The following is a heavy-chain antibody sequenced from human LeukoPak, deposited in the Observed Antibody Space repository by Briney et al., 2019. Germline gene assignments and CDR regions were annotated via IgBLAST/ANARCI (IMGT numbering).Heavy chain of an antibody. D-gene: IGHD6-13*01. CDR1: GFTFDDYA. J-gene: IGHJ3*02. Sequence: GGSLRLSCAASGFTFDDYAMHWVRQAPGKGLEWVSGISWNSGSIGYADSVKGRFTISRDNAKNTLYLQMNSLRAEDTAVYYCARDRRLYSSSWYGDDAFDIWGQGTMVTVSS. CDR2: ISWNSGSI. V-gene: IGHV3-9*01. CDR3: ARDRRLYSSSWYGDDAFDI.